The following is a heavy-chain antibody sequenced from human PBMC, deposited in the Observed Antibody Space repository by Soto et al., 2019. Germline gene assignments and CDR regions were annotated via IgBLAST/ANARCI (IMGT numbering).Heavy chain of an antibody. J-gene: IGHJ6*02. CDR3: ARGDSTNCSNGVCSFFYNHDMDV. CDR1: GYSFTDYH. V-gene: IGHV1-2*04. CDR2: INPKSGGT. Sequence: ASVKVSCKASGYSFTDYHIHWVRQAPGQGLEWLGRINPKSGGTSTAQKFQGWVTMTTDTSSSTVSMELTRLTSDDKAIHYCARGDSTNCSNGVCSFFYNHDMDVWGQGTTVTVSS. D-gene: IGHD2-8*01.